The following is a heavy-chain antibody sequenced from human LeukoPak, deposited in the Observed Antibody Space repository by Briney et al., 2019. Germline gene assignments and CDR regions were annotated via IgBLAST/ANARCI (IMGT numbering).Heavy chain of an antibody. CDR1: GFIFNNYA. CDR3: AKGIDSTGYYPFVY. V-gene: IGHV3-23*01. J-gene: IGHJ4*02. Sequence: GGSLRLSCAASGFIFNNYAMSWVRQAPGKGLEWVSAISESGGETYHADSVKGRFTISRDTSKSTLYLQLNSLRAEDTAIYYCAKGIDSTGYYPFVYWGQGTLVTVSS. D-gene: IGHD3-22*01. CDR2: ISESGGET.